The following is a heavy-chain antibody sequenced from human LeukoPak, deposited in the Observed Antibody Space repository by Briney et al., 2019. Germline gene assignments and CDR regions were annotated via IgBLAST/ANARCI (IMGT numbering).Heavy chain of an antibody. CDR2: INHSGST. CDR1: GGSFSGYY. CDR3: ARGEPRRCSGGSCERHRPYYFDY. Sequence: SETLSLTCAVYGGSFSGYYWSWIRQPPGKGLEWIGEINHSGSTNYNPSLKSRVTISVDTSKNQFSLKLSSVTAADTAVYYCARGEPRRCSGGSCERHRPYYFDYWGQGTLVTVSS. V-gene: IGHV4-34*01. J-gene: IGHJ4*02. D-gene: IGHD2-15*01.